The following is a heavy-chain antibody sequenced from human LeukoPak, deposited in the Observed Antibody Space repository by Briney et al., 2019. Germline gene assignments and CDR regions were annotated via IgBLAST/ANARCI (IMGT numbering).Heavy chain of an antibody. CDR1: GFTFSSYI. Sequence: GGSLRLSCAASGFTFSSYIMNWVRQAPGKGLEWVSSISSSSGYIYYADSTKGRFTISRDNAKNSLYLQMNSLRAEDTAVYYCARDQKYYDILTGSNWFDPWGQGTLVTVSS. J-gene: IGHJ5*02. CDR3: ARDQKYYDILTGSNWFDP. V-gene: IGHV3-21*01. CDR2: ISSSSGYI. D-gene: IGHD3-9*01.